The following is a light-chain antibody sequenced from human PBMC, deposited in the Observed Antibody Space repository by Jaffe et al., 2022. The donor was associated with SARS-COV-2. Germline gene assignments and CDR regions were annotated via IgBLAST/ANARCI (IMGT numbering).Light chain of an antibody. CDR1: QSVGSH. CDR3: QQYSNWPRT. V-gene: IGKV3D-15*01. CDR2: GAS. Sequence: ETEMTQSPATLSVSPGERATLSCRASQSVGSHLAWYQQKPGQAPRLLIYGASTRATGIPANFSGSGSGTEFTLTISSLQSEDLAVYYCQQYSNWPRTFGRGTKVQI. J-gene: IGKJ1*01.